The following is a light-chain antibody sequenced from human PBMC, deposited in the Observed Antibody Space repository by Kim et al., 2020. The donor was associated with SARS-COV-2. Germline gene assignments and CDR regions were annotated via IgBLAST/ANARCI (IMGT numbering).Light chain of an antibody. J-gene: IGKJ1*01. CDR1: QAISSW. CDR2: AAY. Sequence: DIQMTQSPSLVSASVGDTVTITCRASQAISSWLAWYQQKPEKALKSLIYAAYSLQSGVPSRFSGSGSGTDFTLTINSLQPEDFATYYCQQYDSYPRTFGQGTKVEI. CDR3: QQYDSYPRT. V-gene: IGKV1D-16*01.